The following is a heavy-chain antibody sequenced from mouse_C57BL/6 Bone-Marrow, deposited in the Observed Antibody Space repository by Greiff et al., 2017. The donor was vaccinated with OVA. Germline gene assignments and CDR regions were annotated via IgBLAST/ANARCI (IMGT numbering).Heavy chain of an antibody. CDR2: INYDGSST. Sequence: EVQLVESEGGLVQPGRSMKLSCTASGFTFSDYYMAWVRQVPEKGLEWVANINYDGSSTYYLDSLKSRFIISRDNAKNILYLQMSSLKSEDTATYYCARDKDGYYDWYFDVWGTGTTVTVSS. V-gene: IGHV5-16*01. CDR3: ARDKDGYYDWYFDV. J-gene: IGHJ1*03. D-gene: IGHD2-3*01. CDR1: GFTFSDYY.